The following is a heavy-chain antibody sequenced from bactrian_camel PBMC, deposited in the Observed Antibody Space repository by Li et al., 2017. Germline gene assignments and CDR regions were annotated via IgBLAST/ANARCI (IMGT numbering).Heavy chain of an antibody. CDR3: AADPSPCSVVHWEGADFGF. CDR1: LNPDSRYC. D-gene: IGHD2*01. J-gene: IGHJ6*01. V-gene: IGHV3S67*01. Sequence: VQLVESGGGSVQTGGSLRLSCATSLNPDSRYCLGWIRQVPGKEREEVVAIGSDGTTHYADSVKGRFTASHDNAKNTLYLQMNRLEPEDSAMYYCAADPSPCSVVHWEGADFGFQGQGTQVTVS. CDR2: IGSDGTT.